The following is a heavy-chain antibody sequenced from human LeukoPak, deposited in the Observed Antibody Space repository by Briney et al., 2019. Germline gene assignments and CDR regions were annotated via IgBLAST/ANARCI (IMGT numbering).Heavy chain of an antibody. CDR3: ARSPYSSGWYYFDY. D-gene: IGHD6-19*01. CDR2: ISYDGGNK. J-gene: IGHJ4*02. CDR1: GITFRTYA. V-gene: IGHV3-30-3*01. Sequence: GGSLRLSCAASGITFRTYAVHWVRQAPGKGLEWVAVISYDGGNKYYADSVKGRFIISRDNSKNTLYLQMNSLRAEDTAVYYCARSPYSSGWYYFDYWGQGTLVTVSS.